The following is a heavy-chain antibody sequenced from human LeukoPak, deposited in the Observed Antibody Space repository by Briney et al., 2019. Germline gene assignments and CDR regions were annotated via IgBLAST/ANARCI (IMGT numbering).Heavy chain of an antibody. CDR1: GFTLSNHG. Sequence: PGRSLRLLCAASGFTLSNHGKHWVRQAPGKGLEWVGVVWYDGSDKYHADSVKGRFTISRDNSKNTLYLQMNSLRVEDTAVYYCARHNTAMAPDAFDIWGQGTMVTVSS. CDR2: VWYDGSDK. J-gene: IGHJ3*02. CDR3: ARHNTAMAPDAFDI. D-gene: IGHD5-18*01. V-gene: IGHV3-33*01.